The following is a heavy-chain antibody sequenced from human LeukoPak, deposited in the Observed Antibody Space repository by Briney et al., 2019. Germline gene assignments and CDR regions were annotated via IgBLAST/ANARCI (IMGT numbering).Heavy chain of an antibody. J-gene: IGHJ4*02. V-gene: IGHV4-59*01. D-gene: IGHD2-15*01. CDR3: ARETCSGGSCFQFDF. Sequence: PSETLSLTCTVSGDSISNYYWSWIRQSPGKGLELIGYIYYSGSTNYNPSLKSRVTISVDTSKNQFSLKLSSVTAADTAVYYCARETCSGGSCFQFDFWGQGTLVIVSS. CDR2: IYYSGST. CDR1: GDSISNYY.